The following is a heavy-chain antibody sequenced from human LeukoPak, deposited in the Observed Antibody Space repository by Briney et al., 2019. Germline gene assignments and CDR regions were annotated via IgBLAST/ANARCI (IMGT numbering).Heavy chain of an antibody. V-gene: IGHV3-7*04. CDR2: IKQDGSEK. CDR3: ARGRGSSWTNYFDY. Sequence: GGSLRLSCAASGFTFSSYWMSWVRQAPGKGLEWVANIKQDGSEKYYVDSVKGRFTISRDNAKNSLYLQMSTLRAEDAAVYYCARGRGSSWTNYFDYWGQGTLVTVSS. J-gene: IGHJ4*02. D-gene: IGHD6-13*01. CDR1: GFTFSSYW.